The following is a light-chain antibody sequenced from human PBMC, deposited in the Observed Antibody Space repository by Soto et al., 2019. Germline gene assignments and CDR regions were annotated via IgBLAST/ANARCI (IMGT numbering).Light chain of an antibody. CDR2: AAS. J-gene: IGKJ5*01. V-gene: IGKV1-39*01. CDR3: QQSYSTPHLT. Sequence: DIQMTQSPSSLSASVVDRFIITFRTSQTVTKYLNWYQQKPGKAPKLLIYAASSLQSGVPSRFSGSGSGTDFTLTITNVQPEDFATYYCQQSYSTPHLTFGQGTRLEIK. CDR1: QTVTKY.